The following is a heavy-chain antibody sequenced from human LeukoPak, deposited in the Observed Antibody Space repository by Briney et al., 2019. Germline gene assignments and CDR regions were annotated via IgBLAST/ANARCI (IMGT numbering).Heavy chain of an antibody. Sequence: GGSLRLSCAASGFTFSSYGMHWVRQAPGKGLEWVAFIRYDGSNKYYTDSVKGRFTISRDNSKNTLYLQMKSLRAEDTAVYYCARGTKDLVGITWYYYMDVWGKGTTVTVSS. D-gene: IGHD2-2*01. CDR1: GFTFSSYG. V-gene: IGHV3-30*02. CDR3: ARGTKDLVGITWYYYMDV. CDR2: IRYDGSNK. J-gene: IGHJ6*03.